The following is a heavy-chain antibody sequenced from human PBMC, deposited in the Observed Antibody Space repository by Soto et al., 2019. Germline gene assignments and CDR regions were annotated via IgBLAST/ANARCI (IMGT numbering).Heavy chain of an antibody. CDR3: AGGSTDSYPGSRIFDF. CDR2: ITDTGGDA. D-gene: IGHD3-10*01. Sequence: GGSLRLSCVASGLTFGSRAMTWVRQAPGEGLQWVSTITDTGGDAKYADSVRGRFVISRDNSKKTLYLQMTSLTAEDSAMYYCAGGSTDSYPGSRIFDFWGRGTLVTVSS. CDR1: GLTFGSRA. V-gene: IGHV3-23*01. J-gene: IGHJ4*02.